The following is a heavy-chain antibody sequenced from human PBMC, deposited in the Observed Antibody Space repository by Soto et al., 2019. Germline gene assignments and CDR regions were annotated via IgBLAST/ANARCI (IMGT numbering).Heavy chain of an antibody. V-gene: IGHV4-61*01. CDR1: GGSVSSGSYY. CDR2: IYYTGRT. J-gene: IGHJ5*02. Sequence: SETLSLTCIVSGGSVSSGSYYWSWIRQPPGKGLEWIGFIYYTGRTSYNPSLKSRVTISVDTSNNQFSLKLSSVTAADTAVYYCARSVFPWGQGTLVTV. CDR3: ARSVFP.